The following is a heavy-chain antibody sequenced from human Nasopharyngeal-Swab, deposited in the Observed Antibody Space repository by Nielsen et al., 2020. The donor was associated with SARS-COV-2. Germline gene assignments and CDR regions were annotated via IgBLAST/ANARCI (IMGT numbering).Heavy chain of an antibody. Sequence: GGSLRLSCAASGFTVSSNYMSWVRQAPGKGLEWVSVIYSGGSTYYADSVKGRFTISRHNSKYTLYLQMNSLRAEDTAVYYCARFRPSRQYSSSWYLDYWGQGTLVTVSS. V-gene: IGHV3-53*04. CDR1: GFTVSSNY. CDR3: ARFRPSRQYSSSWYLDY. CDR2: IYSGGST. J-gene: IGHJ4*02. D-gene: IGHD6-13*01.